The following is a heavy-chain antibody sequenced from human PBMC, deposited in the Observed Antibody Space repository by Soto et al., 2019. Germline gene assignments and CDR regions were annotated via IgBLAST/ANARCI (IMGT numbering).Heavy chain of an antibody. CDR2: INHSGST. J-gene: IGHJ4*02. CDR1: GGSFSGYY. V-gene: IGHV4-34*01. D-gene: IGHD5-12*01. CDR3: AGFYNDYDANYDY. Sequence: SETLSLTCAVYGGSFSGYYWSWVRQPPGKGLEWIGEINHSGSTNYNPSLKSRVSISVDTSKNQLSLKLTSVTAADTAVYYCAGFYNDYDANYDYWGQGTQVTVSS.